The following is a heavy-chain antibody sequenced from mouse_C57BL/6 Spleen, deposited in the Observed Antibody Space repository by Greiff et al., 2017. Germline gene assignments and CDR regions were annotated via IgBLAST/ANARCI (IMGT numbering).Heavy chain of an antibody. V-gene: IGHV5-17*01. CDR1: GFTFSDYG. J-gene: IGHJ3*01. CDR3: ASLQPGFAC. Sequence: EVKLMESGGGLVKPGGSLKLSCAASGFTFSDYGMHWVRQAPEKGLEWVAYISSGSSTIYYADTVKGRFTISRDNAKNTLFLQMTSLRSEDTAMYYCASLQPGFACWGQGTLVTVSA. CDR2: ISSGSSTI.